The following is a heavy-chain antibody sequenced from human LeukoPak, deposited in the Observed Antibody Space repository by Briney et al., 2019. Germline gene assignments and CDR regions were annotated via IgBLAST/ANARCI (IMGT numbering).Heavy chain of an antibody. CDR1: GYSFPGYW. D-gene: IGHD3-10*01. CDR3: ARADQFLWLGDARRPYYYGLDV. Sequence: GESLRISCKGSGYSFPGYWIGWVRQLPGKGLEWMGIIYPGDSDTRYSPSFQGQVTISADKSTRTAYLQWSSLKTSDTAMYYCARADQFLWLGDARRPYYYGLDVWGQGTPVTVSS. J-gene: IGHJ6*02. CDR2: IYPGDSDT. V-gene: IGHV5-51*01.